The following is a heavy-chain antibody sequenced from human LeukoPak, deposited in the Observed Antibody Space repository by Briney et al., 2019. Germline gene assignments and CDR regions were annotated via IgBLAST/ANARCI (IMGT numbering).Heavy chain of an antibody. CDR1: GVTLDYFG. CDR3: ARGPLIAAAGTW. Sequence: GRSLRLSCVASGVTLDYFGMHWARQAPGKGLEWVAVISYDGSNKYYADSVKGRFTISRDNSKNTLYLQMNSLRAADTAIYYCARGPLIAAAGTWRGQGTLVTVSS. CDR2: ISYDGSNK. D-gene: IGHD6-13*01. V-gene: IGHV3-30*03. J-gene: IGHJ4*02.